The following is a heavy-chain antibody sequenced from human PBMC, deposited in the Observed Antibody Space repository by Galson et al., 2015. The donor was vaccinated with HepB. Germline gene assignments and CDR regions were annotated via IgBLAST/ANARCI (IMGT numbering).Heavy chain of an antibody. Sequence: SVKVSCKASGYTFTSYGISWVRQAPGQGLEWMGWINAGNGNTKYSQKFQGRVTITRDTSASTAYMELSSLRSEDTAVYYCAREGGYYEADAFDIWGQGTMVTVSS. CDR2: INAGNGNT. D-gene: IGHD3-22*01. V-gene: IGHV1-3*01. J-gene: IGHJ3*02. CDR3: AREGGYYEADAFDI. CDR1: GYTFTSYG.